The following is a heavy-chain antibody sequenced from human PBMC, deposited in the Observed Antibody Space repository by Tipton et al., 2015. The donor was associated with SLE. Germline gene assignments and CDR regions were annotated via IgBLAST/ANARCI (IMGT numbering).Heavy chain of an antibody. Sequence: QVQLVQSGPEVKKPGASVKVSCKASGYTFTSYGISWVRQAPGQGLEWMGWISAYNGNTNYAQKLQGRVTMTTDASTSTAYMELRSLRSDDTAVYYCAREKMDYYDSSGSNDAFDIWGQGTMVTVSS. CDR3: AREKMDYYDSSGSNDAFDI. D-gene: IGHD3-22*01. J-gene: IGHJ3*02. CDR1: GYTFTSYG. CDR2: ISAYNGNT. V-gene: IGHV1-18*01.